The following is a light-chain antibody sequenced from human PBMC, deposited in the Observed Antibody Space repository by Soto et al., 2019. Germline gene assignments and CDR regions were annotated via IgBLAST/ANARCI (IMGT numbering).Light chain of an antibody. CDR1: RSVSNNY. V-gene: IGKV3-20*01. CDR3: QQYGSSPPNT. J-gene: IGKJ2*01. Sequence: MILTQSPGTLSLSPGERATLSCRASRSVSNNYLAWYQQKPGQAPRLLIYDASSRATGIPDRFSGSGFGTDFTLTISRLEPEDFAVYYCQQYGSSPPNTFGQGTKLEIQ. CDR2: DAS.